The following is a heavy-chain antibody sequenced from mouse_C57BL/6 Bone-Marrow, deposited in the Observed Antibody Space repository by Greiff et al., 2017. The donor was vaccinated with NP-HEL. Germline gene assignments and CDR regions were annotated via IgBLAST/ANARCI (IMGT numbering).Heavy chain of an antibody. V-gene: IGHV3-6*01. J-gene: IGHJ3*01. D-gene: IGHD3-3*01. CDR3: AREGGRVFAY. Sequence: EVKLQESGPGLVKPSQSLSLTCSVTGYSITSGYYWNWIRQFPGNKLEWMGYISYDGSNNYNPSLKNRISITRDTSKNQFFLQLDSVTTEDTATYYCAREGGRVFAYWGQGTLVTVSA. CDR2: ISYDGSN. CDR1: GYSITSGYY.